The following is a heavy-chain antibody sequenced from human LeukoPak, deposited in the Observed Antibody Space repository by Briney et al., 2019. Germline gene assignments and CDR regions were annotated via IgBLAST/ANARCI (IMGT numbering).Heavy chain of an antibody. Sequence: PGGSLRLSCAASGFTVSSNYMSWVRQAPGKGLEWVSVIYSGGSTYYADSVKGRFTISIDNSKNTLSLQMNSWRAEDTAVYYCALVGDYAGGALYYYSGMDVSGKGTTVTV. J-gene: IGHJ6*04. CDR3: ALVGDYAGGALYYYSGMDV. CDR1: GFTVSSNY. V-gene: IGHV3-53*01. CDR2: IYSGGST. D-gene: IGHD4-17*01.